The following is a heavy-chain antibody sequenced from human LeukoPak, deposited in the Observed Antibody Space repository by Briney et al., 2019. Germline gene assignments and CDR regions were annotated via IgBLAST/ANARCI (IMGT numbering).Heavy chain of an antibody. CDR2: IYYSGTT. Sequence: ASETLSLTCTVSGGSISSSPYYWGWIRQPPGKGLELIGSIYYSGTTHYSPSLESRVTISVDTSKNQFSLKLASVTAADTAIYYCAKGAGGFSYYNWFDPWGQGTLVTVSS. CDR3: AKGAGGFSYYNWFDP. D-gene: IGHD5-18*01. V-gene: IGHV4-39*07. CDR1: GGSISSSPYY. J-gene: IGHJ5*02.